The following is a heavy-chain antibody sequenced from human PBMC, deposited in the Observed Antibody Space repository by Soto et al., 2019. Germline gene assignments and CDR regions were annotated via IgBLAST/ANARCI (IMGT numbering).Heavy chain of an antibody. CDR2: IIPFHGVT. CDR1: GGTFSPYT. D-gene: IGHD3-10*01. CDR3: TRDWEITVSTGSFGGF. V-gene: IGHV1-69*08. Sequence: QVQLVQSGAEVKKPGSSVKVSCKASGGTFSPYTINWVRQAPGQGLEWMGRIIPFHGVTNYAQKFQARVTITADKPTSTANMELSGLRFEPTAMYYCTRDWEITVSTGSFGGFWGRGTLVTVSS. J-gene: IGHJ4*02.